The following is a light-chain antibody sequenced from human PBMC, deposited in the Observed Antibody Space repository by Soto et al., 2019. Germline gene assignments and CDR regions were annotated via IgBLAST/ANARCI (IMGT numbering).Light chain of an antibody. CDR1: QGISNY. Sequence: DIQMTQSPSSLSAFVGDSVTFTCRASQGISNYLAWYHQKPGKVPKLLIYAASTLQSGVPSRFSGSGSGTEFTLTIRSLQPEDAGSYYCQHYNSPPFTFGPGTKLEIK. CDR3: QHYNSPPFT. J-gene: IGKJ3*01. V-gene: IGKV1-27*01. CDR2: AAS.